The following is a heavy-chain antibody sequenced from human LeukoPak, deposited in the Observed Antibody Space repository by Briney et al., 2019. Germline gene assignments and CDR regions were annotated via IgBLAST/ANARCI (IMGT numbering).Heavy chain of an antibody. CDR3: AKAPRVDTAMVYYFDY. J-gene: IGHJ4*02. Sequence: PGRSLRLSCAASGFTFSSYGMHWVRQAPGKGLEWVAVIWYDGSNKYYADSVKGRFTISRDNSKNTLYLQMNSLRAEDTAVYYCAKAPRVDTAMVYYFDYWGQGTLVTVSS. D-gene: IGHD5-18*01. CDR2: IWYDGSNK. CDR1: GFTFSSYG. V-gene: IGHV3-33*06.